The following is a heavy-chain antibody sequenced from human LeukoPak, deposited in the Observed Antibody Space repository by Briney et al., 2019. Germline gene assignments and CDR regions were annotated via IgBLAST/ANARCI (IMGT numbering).Heavy chain of an antibody. CDR3: ARRMSLYGMDV. CDR1: GGTFSSYA. J-gene: IGHJ6*02. Sequence: ASVTVSCKASGGTFSSYAISWVRQAPGQGLEWMGRIIPILCIANYAQKFQGRVTITADKSTSTAYMELSSLRSEDTAVYYCARRMSLYGMDVWGQGTTVTVSS. CDR2: IIPILCIA. V-gene: IGHV1-69*04.